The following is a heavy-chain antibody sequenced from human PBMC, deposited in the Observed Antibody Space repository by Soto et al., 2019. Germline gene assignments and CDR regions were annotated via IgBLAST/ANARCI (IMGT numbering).Heavy chain of an antibody. CDR3: AKEYSDRSGYWAAIYGMDV. CDR2: ISGSGGST. V-gene: IGHV3-23*01. Sequence: GGSLRLSCAASGFTFSSYAMSWVRQAPGKGLEWVSAISGSGGSTYYADSVKGRFTISRDNSKNTLYLQMNSLRAEDTAVYYCAKEYSDRSGYWAAIYGMDVWGQGTTVTVSS. D-gene: IGHD3-22*01. J-gene: IGHJ6*02. CDR1: GFTFSSYA.